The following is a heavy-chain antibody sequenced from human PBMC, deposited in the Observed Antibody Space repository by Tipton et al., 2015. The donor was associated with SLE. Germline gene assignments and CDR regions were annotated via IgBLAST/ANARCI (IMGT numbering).Heavy chain of an antibody. CDR2: HTPSGGT. D-gene: IGHD2-15*01. Sequence: TLSLTCTVSGGSISCEYWTWLRQPAGKGLEWIGRHTPSGGTNYNPSLKSRVTMSVGTSKNQFSLKLTSLTAADTAVYYCARHGDGSGRLLGDQWGQGTLVTVS. CDR1: GGSISCEY. CDR3: ARHGDGSGRLLGDQ. J-gene: IGHJ4*02. V-gene: IGHV4-4*07.